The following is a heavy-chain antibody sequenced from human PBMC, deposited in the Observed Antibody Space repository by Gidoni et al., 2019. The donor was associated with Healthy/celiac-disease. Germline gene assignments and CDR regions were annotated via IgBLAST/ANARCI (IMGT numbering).Heavy chain of an antibody. J-gene: IGHJ6*03. CDR1: GGSFSGYY. CDR3: ARGVVGRVRGVITPYYYYMDV. D-gene: IGHD3-10*01. CDR2: INHGGST. Sequence: QVQLQQWGAGLLQPSETLSLTCAVYGGSFSGYYWSWIRQPPGKGLEGIGAINHGGSTNYNPSLKSRVTISVDTSKIQFSLKLSSVTAADTAVYYCARGVVGRVRGVITPYYYYMDVWGKGTTVTVSS. V-gene: IGHV4-34*01.